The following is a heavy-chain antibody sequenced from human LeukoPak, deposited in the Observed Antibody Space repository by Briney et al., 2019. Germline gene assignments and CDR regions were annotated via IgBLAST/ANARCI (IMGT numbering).Heavy chain of an antibody. CDR1: GYTFSSYG. D-gene: IGHD5-18*01. V-gene: IGHV1-18*01. J-gene: IGHJ4*02. CDR3: ARDHGIYNYRIIDC. Sequence: ASLKVSCKASGYTFSSYGISWVRQAPAQGLEWMGWISAYNGNTKYAHKFQGRATMTTDTSTSRAYMELRSLRSDDTAVYYCARDHGIYNYRIIDCWGQGTLVTVSS. CDR2: ISAYNGNT.